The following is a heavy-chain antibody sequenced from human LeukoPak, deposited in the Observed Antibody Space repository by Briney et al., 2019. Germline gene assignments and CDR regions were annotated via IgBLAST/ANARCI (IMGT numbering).Heavy chain of an antibody. CDR2: IWYDGSNK. CDR3: ARSPWEQQLVLVY. D-gene: IGHD6-13*01. CDR1: GFTFSSYG. J-gene: IGHJ4*02. V-gene: IGHV3-33*01. Sequence: GGSLRLSCAASGFTFSSYGMHWVRQAPGKGLEWVAVIWYDGSNKYYADSVKGRFTISRDNSKNTLYLQMNSLRAEDTAVYYCARSPWEQQLVLVYWGQGTLVTVSS.